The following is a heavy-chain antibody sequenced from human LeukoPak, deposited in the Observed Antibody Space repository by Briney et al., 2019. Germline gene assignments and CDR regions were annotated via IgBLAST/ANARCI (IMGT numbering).Heavy chain of an antibody. CDR3: AKDMARARDFWSGYYSGGIDY. J-gene: IGHJ4*02. CDR2: ISGDGGST. V-gene: IGHV3-43*02. CDR1: GFTFSRYW. Sequence: GGSLRLSCVASGFTFSRYWMHWVRQAPGKGLEWVSLISGDGGSTYYADSVKGRFTISRDNSKNSLYLQMNSLRTEDTALYYCAKDMARARDFWSGYYSGGIDYRGQGTLVTVSS. D-gene: IGHD3-3*01.